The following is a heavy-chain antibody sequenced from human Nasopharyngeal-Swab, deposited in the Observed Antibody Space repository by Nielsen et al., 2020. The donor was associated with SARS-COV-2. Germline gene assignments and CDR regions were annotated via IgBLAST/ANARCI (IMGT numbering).Heavy chain of an antibody. V-gene: IGHV3-53*01. J-gene: IGHJ6*02. D-gene: IGHD3-10*01. CDR2: IYSGGST. Sequence: GESLKISCAASGVTVSSNYMSWVRQAPGKGLEWVSVIYSGGSTYYADSVKGRFTISRDNSKNTLYLQMNSLRAEDTAVFYCARRPQSILRGVYLYYGMDAWGQGTTVTVSS. CDR3: ARRPQSILRGVYLYYGMDA. CDR1: GVTVSSNY.